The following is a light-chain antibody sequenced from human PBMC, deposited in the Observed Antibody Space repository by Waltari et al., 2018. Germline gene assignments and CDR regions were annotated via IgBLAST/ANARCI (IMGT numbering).Light chain of an antibody. V-gene: IGLV3-21*04. Sequence: SNVLTQPPSVSVAPGKTARITCGGDNIGTESVHWYRQKPGLAPVLVIYDDTDRPSGSPARFSGSKSGTTATRTISRVEAGDEADYYCQVWDSVTDHLVVFGGGTKLAVL. CDR2: DDT. J-gene: IGLJ2*01. CDR1: NIGTES. CDR3: QVWDSVTDHLVV.